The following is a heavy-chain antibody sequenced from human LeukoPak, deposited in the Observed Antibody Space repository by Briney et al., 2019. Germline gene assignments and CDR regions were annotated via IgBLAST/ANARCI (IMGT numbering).Heavy chain of an antibody. Sequence: GGSLRLSCAASGFTFSSHWMHWVRQVPGKGRVWVSRIDSVGSHTNYADSVKGRFTISRDNAKNTLYLQMNSLRAEDTAVYYCVRGLRHCSGGDCYPLDYWGQGTLVTVSS. CDR2: IDSVGSHT. CDR1: GFTFSSHW. J-gene: IGHJ4*02. V-gene: IGHV3-74*01. D-gene: IGHD2-21*01. CDR3: VRGLRHCSGGDCYPLDY.